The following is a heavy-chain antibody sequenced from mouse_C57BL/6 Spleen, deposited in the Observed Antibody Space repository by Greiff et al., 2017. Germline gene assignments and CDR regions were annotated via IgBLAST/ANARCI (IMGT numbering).Heavy chain of an antibody. CDR1: GFSLTSYG. Sequence: QVQLKESGPGLVQPSQSLSITCTVSGFSLTSYGVHWVRQSPGKGLEWLGVIWSGGSTDYNAAFISRLSISKDNSKSQVFFKMNSLQADDTAIYYCARNGDFYYGSSPHYYAMDYWGQGTSVTVSS. CDR2: IWSGGST. CDR3: ARNGDFYYGSSPHYYAMDY. V-gene: IGHV2-2*01. J-gene: IGHJ4*01. D-gene: IGHD1-1*01.